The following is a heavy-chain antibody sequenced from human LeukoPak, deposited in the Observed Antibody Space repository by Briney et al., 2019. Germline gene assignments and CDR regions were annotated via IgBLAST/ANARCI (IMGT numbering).Heavy chain of an antibody. CDR3: ATSSGSWSTYFDY. J-gene: IGHJ4*02. Sequence: GESLKISCKCSGYSFTSYWIGWVRQMPGKGLEWMGIIYPGDSDTRYSPSFQGQVTISADKSISTAYLQWSSLKASDTAMYYCATSSGSWSTYFDYWGQGTLVTGSS. D-gene: IGHD6-13*01. CDR2: IYPGDSDT. V-gene: IGHV5-51*01. CDR1: GYSFTSYW.